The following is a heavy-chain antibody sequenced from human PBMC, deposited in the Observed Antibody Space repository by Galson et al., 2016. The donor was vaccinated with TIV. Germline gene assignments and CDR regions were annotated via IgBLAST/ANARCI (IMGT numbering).Heavy chain of an antibody. Sequence: SLRLSCAASGLSVSINYMTWVRQAPGKGLEWVSLISDGGNTYYPDSVKGRFTISRDNSKNTLYLQMNSLRLEDTAVYYCARDRMVDATYYYYYYGMDVWARGPRSPSP. CDR2: ISDGGNT. CDR1: GLSVSINY. J-gene: IGHJ6*02. CDR3: ARDRMVDATYYYYYYGMDV. D-gene: IGHD2-8*01. V-gene: IGHV3-66*02.